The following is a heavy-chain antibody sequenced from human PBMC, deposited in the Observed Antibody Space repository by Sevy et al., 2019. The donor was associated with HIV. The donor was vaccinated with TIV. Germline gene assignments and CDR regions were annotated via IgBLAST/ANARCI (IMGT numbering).Heavy chain of an antibody. CDR1: GFTFSSYW. V-gene: IGHV3-7*01. Sequence: GGSLRLYCAASGFTFSSYWMSWVRQAPGKGLEWVANIQQDGSEKYYVDSVKGRFTISRDNAKNSLYLQMNSLRAEDAAVYYCGRGWDFWSGYYTCYYGMDVWGQGTTVTVSS. D-gene: IGHD3-3*01. CDR2: IQQDGSEK. CDR3: GRGWDFWSGYYTCYYGMDV. J-gene: IGHJ6*02.